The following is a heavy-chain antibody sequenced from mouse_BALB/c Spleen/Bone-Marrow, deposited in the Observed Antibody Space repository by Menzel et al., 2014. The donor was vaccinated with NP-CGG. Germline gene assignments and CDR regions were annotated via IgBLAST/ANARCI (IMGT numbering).Heavy chain of an antibody. J-gene: IGHJ1*01. CDR2: ISSGGSYT. V-gene: IGHV5-6*01. D-gene: IGHD2-10*02. CDR3: ARRGYGNSYWYFDV. Sequence: EVQLVESGGDLVKPGGSLKLSCAASGFTFSSYGMSWVRQTPDKRLEWVATISSGGSYTYYPDSVEGRFTISRDNAKNPLYLQMSSLKSEDTAMYYCARRGYGNSYWYFDVWGAGTTVTVSS. CDR1: GFTFSSYG.